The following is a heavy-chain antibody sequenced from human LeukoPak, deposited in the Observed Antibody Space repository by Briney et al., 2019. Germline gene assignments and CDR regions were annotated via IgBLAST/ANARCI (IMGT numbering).Heavy chain of an antibody. CDR1: GFTFSSYG. D-gene: IGHD3-22*01. CDR3: ARSRSGYYEDY. Sequence: PGGSLRLSCAASGFTFSSYGMNWVRQAPGKGLEWVSAISGSGASTYYADSVKGRFTISRDNSKNTLYLQVNSLSAEDTAVYYCARSRSGYYEDYWGQGTLVTVSS. CDR2: ISGSGAST. V-gene: IGHV3-23*01. J-gene: IGHJ4*02.